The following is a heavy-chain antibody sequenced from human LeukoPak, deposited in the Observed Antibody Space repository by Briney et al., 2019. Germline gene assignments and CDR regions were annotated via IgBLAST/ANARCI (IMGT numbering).Heavy chain of an antibody. Sequence: PSETLFLTCSVSGYSIISGYYWAWIRQPPGKGLEWVGTIYRSRSSYYNASLKSRVTIAVSNSHNQLCLKLSSITGADQAVQYCATGLHPSAYCGGDCYLGWGDPWGQGKLVTVSS. CDR3: ATGLHPSAYCGGDCYLGWGDP. CDR1: GYSIISGYY. J-gene: IGHJ5*02. D-gene: IGHD2-21*02. V-gene: IGHV4-38-2*02. CDR2: IYRSRSS.